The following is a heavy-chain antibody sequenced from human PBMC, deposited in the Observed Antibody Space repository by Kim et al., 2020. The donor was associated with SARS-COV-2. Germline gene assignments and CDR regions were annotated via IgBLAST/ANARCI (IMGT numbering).Heavy chain of an antibody. CDR3: ARDLPVQGSGSGEAY. CDR1: GFTFSSYG. J-gene: IGHJ4*02. V-gene: IGHV3-33*01. D-gene: IGHD3-10*01. CDR2: IWYDGSNK. Sequence: GGSLRLSCAASGFTFSSYGMHWVRQAPGKGLEWVAVIWYDGSNKYYADSVKGRFTISRDNSKNTLYLQMNSLRAEDTAVYYCARDLPVQGSGSGEAYWGQGTLVTVSS.